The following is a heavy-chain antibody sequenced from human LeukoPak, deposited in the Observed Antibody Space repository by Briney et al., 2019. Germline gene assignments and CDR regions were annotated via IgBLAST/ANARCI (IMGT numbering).Heavy chain of an antibody. D-gene: IGHD3-22*01. Sequence: ASVKVSCKASGYTFTGYYMHWVRQAPGQGLEWMGWINPNSGGTNYAQKFQGRVTMTRDTSISTAYMELSRLRSDDTAVYYCARVSLTYYYDSSEAYDYWGQGTLVTVSS. CDR1: GYTFTGYY. CDR2: INPNSGGT. CDR3: ARVSLTYYYDSSEAYDY. V-gene: IGHV1-2*02. J-gene: IGHJ4*02.